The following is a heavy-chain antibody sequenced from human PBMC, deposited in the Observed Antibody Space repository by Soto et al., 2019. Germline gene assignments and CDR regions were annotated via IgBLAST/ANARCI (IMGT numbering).Heavy chain of an antibody. Sequence: GGSLRLSGAASGFTFSSYAMSWVRQAPWKGLEWVSAISGSGGSTYYADSVKGRFTISRDNSKNTLYLQMNSLRAEDTAVYYCGKDISPYYYDSSGSGTYGMDVWGQGTTVAVSS. V-gene: IGHV3-23*01. CDR2: ISGSGGST. CDR1: GFTFSSYA. J-gene: IGHJ6*02. CDR3: GKDISPYYYDSSGSGTYGMDV. D-gene: IGHD3-22*01.